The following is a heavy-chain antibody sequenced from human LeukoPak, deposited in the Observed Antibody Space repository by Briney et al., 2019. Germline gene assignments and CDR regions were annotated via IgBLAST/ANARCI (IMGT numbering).Heavy chain of an antibody. J-gene: IGHJ3*02. CDR1: GFTFSSYW. CDR3: ARDCSGGSCYSPWSAFDI. V-gene: IGHV3-7*01. Sequence: PGGSLRLSCAVSGFTFSSYWMSWVRQAPGKGLEWVAIIKQDGSEKYYVDSVKGRFTISRDNAKNSLYLQMNSLRAEDTAVYYCARDCSGGSCYSPWSAFDIWGQGTMVTVSS. D-gene: IGHD2-15*01. CDR2: IKQDGSEK.